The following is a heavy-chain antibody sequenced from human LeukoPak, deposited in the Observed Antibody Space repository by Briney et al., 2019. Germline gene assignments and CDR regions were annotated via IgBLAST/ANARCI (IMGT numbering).Heavy chain of an antibody. D-gene: IGHD3-3*01. V-gene: IGHV4-34*01. Sequence: SETLSLTCAGYGGSFSGYYWSWIRQPPGKGLEWIGEINHSGSTNYNPSLNSRGTISVDTSKNQYALKLSSVAAAHTAVYYCARVGPSLEWLANYYYYYMDVWGKGTTVTVSS. J-gene: IGHJ6*03. CDR2: INHSGST. CDR3: ARVGPSLEWLANYYYYYMDV. CDR1: GGSFSGYY.